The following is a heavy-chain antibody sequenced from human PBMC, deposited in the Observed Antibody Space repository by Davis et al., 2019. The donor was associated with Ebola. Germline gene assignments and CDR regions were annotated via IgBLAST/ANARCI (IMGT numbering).Heavy chain of an antibody. CDR1: GGSISNYY. J-gene: IGHJ6*02. CDR3: ARGYYDFWSGYYTTRYYYYGMDV. D-gene: IGHD3-3*01. Sequence: PSETLSLTCTVSGGSISNYYWTWNRQPPGKGLEWIGYVYYSGSTNYNPSLQSRVTISVDTSKNQFSLKLSSVTAADTAVYYCARGYYDFWSGYYTTRYYYYGMDVWGQGTTVTVSS. V-gene: IGHV4-59*01. CDR2: VYYSGST.